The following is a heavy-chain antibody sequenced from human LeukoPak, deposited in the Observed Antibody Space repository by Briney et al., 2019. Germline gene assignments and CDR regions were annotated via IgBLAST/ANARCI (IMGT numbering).Heavy chain of an antibody. Sequence: SEPLSLTCTVSGGSISSYYWSWIRQPPGKGLEWIGYIYYSGSTNYTPSLKSRVTISVDTSKNQFSLKLSSVTAADTALYYCARMAMDCSSTSCYRYYYYGMDVWGQGTTVTVSS. D-gene: IGHD2-2*02. CDR1: GGSISSYY. CDR3: ARMAMDCSSTSCYRYYYYGMDV. V-gene: IGHV4-59*08. CDR2: IYYSGST. J-gene: IGHJ6*02.